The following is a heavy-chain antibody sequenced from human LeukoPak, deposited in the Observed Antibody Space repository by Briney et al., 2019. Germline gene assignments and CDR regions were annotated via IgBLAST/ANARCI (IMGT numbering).Heavy chain of an antibody. J-gene: IGHJ6*03. CDR1: GGSISSGSYY. CDR3: AGAQPGPRMPALLVGYMDV. CDR2: IYTSGST. V-gene: IGHV4-61*02. D-gene: IGHD1-26*01. Sequence: PSQTLSLTCTVSGGSISSGSYYWSWIRQPAGKGLEWIGRIYTSGSTNYNPSLKSRVTISVDTSKNQFSLKLSSVTAADTAVYYCAGAQPGPRMPALLVGYMDVWGKGTTVTVSS.